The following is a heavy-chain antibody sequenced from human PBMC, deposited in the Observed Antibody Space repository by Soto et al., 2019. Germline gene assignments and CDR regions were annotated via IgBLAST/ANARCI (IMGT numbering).Heavy chain of an antibody. J-gene: IGHJ4*02. D-gene: IGHD3-9*01. CDR2: IDPSDSYT. V-gene: IGHV5-10-1*01. Sequence: GESLKISCKGSGYSFTSYWISWVRQMPGKGLEWMGRIDPSDSYTNYSPSFQGHVTISADKSISTAYLQWSSLKASDTAMYYCASSNYYILTGYSFDYWGQGTLVTVSS. CDR3: ASSNYYILTGYSFDY. CDR1: GYSFTSYW.